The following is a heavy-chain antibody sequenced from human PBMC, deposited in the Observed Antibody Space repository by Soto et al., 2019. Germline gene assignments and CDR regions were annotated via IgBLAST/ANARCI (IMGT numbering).Heavy chain of an antibody. CDR3: ARPGVDYGDYASYYYYGMDV. J-gene: IGHJ6*02. D-gene: IGHD4-17*01. Sequence: QLQLQESGPGLVKPSETLSLTCTVSGGSISSSTYYWGWIRQPPGKGLEWIGMIYYSGSAYYNPSLKSRVTISIDTSKNQFSMRLSSVTAADTAVYYCARPGVDYGDYASYYYYGMDVWGRGTTVTVSS. CDR2: IYYSGSA. CDR1: GGSISSSTYY. V-gene: IGHV4-39*01.